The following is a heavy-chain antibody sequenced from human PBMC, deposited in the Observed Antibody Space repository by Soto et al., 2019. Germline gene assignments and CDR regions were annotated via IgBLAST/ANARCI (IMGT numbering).Heavy chain of an antibody. Sequence: LSLTCAIYGGSFSDNYCAWIRQSPGKGLEWIGEINHSGSTNYNPSLKTRVTISFDTAMNLFSLKLTSVTAADTAVYYCARGPPFYDYCMDVWGQGTSVTVSS. CDR3: ARGPPFYDYCMDV. J-gene: IGHJ6*02. V-gene: IGHV4-34*01. CDR2: INHSGST. CDR1: GGSFSDNY.